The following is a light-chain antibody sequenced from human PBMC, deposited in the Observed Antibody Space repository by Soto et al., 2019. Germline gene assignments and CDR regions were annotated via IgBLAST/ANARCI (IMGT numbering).Light chain of an antibody. CDR1: RGVSDY. Sequence: DVQLTQSPSSLSASVGDRVTITCRARRGVSDYLAWYQQKPGSPPRLLIFTASTLQSGVPSRFSGSVSGTDFSLTISSLQPEDVATYYFQKFNSPPYTCGQGTKLEIK. V-gene: IGKV1-27*01. J-gene: IGKJ2*01. CDR2: TAS. CDR3: QKFNSPPYT.